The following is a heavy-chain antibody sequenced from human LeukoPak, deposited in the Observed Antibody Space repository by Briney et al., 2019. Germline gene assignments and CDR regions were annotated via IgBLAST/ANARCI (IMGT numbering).Heavy chain of an antibody. J-gene: IGHJ3*02. CDR3: AKDSYSSSWSAI. V-gene: IGHV3-30*02. D-gene: IGHD6-13*01. CDR1: GFSFSSYG. CDR2: IRYDGSNK. Sequence: GGSLRLSCAASGFSFSSYGMHWVRQAPGKGLEWVAFIRYDGSNKYYADSVKGRFTISRDNSKNTLYLQMNSLRAEDTAVYYCAKDSYSSSWSAIWGQGTMVTVSS.